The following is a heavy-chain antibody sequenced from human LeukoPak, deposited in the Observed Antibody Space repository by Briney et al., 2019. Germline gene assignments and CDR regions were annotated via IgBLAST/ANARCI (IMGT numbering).Heavy chain of an antibody. CDR2: TYYSGST. V-gene: IGHV4-59*08. D-gene: IGHD1-26*01. CDR3: ARRGSYSGGFDY. Sequence: SETLSLTCTVSGGSISGYYWNWIRQPPGKGLEWIGYTYYSGSTNYNPSLKSRVTISLGTSKNQFALKLSSVTAADTAMYYCARRGSYSGGFDYWGQGTLVTVSS. CDR1: GGSISGYY. J-gene: IGHJ4*02.